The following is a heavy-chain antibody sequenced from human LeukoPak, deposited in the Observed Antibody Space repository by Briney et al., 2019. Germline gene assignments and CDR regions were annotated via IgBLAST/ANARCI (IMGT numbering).Heavy chain of an antibody. CDR1: GYTFTSYD. CDR3: ARGRHMYSSSPPLQ. J-gene: IGHJ4*02. V-gene: IGHV1-8*01. D-gene: IGHD6-6*01. CDR2: MNPNSGNT. Sequence: ASVKVSCKASGYTFTSYDINWVRQATGQGLEWTGWMNPNSGNTGYAQKFQGRVTMTRNTSISTAYMELSSLRSEDTAVYYCARGRHMYSSSPPLQWGQGTLVTVSS.